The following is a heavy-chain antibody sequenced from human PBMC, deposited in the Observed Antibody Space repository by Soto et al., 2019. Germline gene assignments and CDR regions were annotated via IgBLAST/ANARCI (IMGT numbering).Heavy chain of an antibody. CDR3: ANPFLSAYYYDSV. V-gene: IGHV3-23*01. J-gene: IGHJ4*02. CDR2: ISGSGGST. CDR1: GFTFSSYA. Sequence: QPGRSLRLSCAASGFTFSSYAMSWVRQAPGKGLEWVSAISGSGGSTYYADSVKGRFTISRDNPKNTLYLQMNSLRAEDTAVYYCANPFLSAYYYDSVWGQGTLVTVSS. D-gene: IGHD3-22*01.